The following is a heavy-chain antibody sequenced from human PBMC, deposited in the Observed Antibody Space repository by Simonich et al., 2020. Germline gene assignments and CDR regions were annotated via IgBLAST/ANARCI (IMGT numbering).Heavy chain of an antibody. CDR3: ARGGLGHWYFDL. CDR1: GYTFTGYY. D-gene: IGHD6-25*01. J-gene: IGHJ2*01. CDR2: SNPNSGGQ. V-gene: IGHV1-2*02. Sequence: QVQLVQSGAEVKKPGASVKVSCKASGYTFTGYYMHWVRQAPGQGLEWMGWSNPNSGGQNYAKNFKGRGTMTRDTSISTAYMELSRLRSDDTAVYYCARGGLGHWYFDLWGRGTLVTVSS.